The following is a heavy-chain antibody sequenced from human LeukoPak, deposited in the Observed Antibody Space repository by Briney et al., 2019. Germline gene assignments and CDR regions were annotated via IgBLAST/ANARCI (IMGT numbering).Heavy chain of an antibody. CDR2: IYPGDSDT. J-gene: IGHJ5*02. D-gene: IGHD2-8*01. V-gene: IGHV5-51*01. Sequence: GASLKISCKGSGSGFTSYWIGGGRQMPGKGLEGRGIIYPGDSDTRYSPPFQGQVTISADKSISTAYLQWSNLKASDTAMYYCARLPVYQDWFDPWGQGTLVTVSS. CDR1: GSGFTSYW. CDR3: ARLPVYQDWFDP.